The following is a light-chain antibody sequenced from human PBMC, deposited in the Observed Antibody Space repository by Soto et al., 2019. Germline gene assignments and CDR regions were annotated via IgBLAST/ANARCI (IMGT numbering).Light chain of an antibody. CDR2: GDI. CDR1: SSNIGAGYE. CDR3: QSFDSSLSGVV. V-gene: IGLV1-40*01. Sequence: QSVLPQPPSVSGAPGLRVTISCTGSSSNIGAGYEVPWYQQLPGTAPTLLIHGDINRPSGVPDRFSGSKSDTSASLAITGRQAEEEADYYCQSFDSSLSGVVCGGGTKLTVL. J-gene: IGLJ2*01.